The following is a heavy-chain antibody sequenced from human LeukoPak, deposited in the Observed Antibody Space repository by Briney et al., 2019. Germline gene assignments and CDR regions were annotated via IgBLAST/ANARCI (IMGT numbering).Heavy chain of an antibody. V-gene: IGHV4-34*09. Sequence: SETLSLTCAVYGGSFSGYYWSWIRQPPGKGLEWIGYIYYSGSTYYNPSLKSRVTISVDTSKNQFSLKLSSVTAAGTAVYYCASTLVTMGYYYYGMDVCGQGTTVTVS. CDR1: GGSFSGYY. CDR3: ASTLVTMGYYYYGMDV. D-gene: IGHD3-9*01. CDR2: IYYSGST. J-gene: IGHJ6*02.